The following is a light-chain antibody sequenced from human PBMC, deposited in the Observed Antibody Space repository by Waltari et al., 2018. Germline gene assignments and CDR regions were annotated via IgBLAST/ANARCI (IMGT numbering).Light chain of an antibody. J-gene: IGKJ4*01. CDR2: DTS. V-gene: IGKV3-11*01. CDR3: QQRSNWPLT. Sequence: EIVLTQSPVTLSLSPGEGATLSCRTSQSIRGLLAWYQQKPGQAPMLLIDDTSIRATGLPARFSGSGSGTDFTLTISSLEPEDFAVYYCQQRSNWPLTFGGGTKVEIK. CDR1: QSIRGL.